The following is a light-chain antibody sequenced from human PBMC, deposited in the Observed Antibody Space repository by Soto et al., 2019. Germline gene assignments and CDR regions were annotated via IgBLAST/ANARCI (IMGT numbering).Light chain of an antibody. CDR3: QQYGSSPPIT. J-gene: IGKJ5*01. Sequence: EIVLTQSPGTLSLSPGERATLSCRASHSVSSSYLAWYQQKPGQAPRLLIYSASSMATGIPDRFSGSGSGTDFTLTISRLEPEDFAVYDCQQYGSSPPITFGQGTRLEIK. CDR1: HSVSSSY. CDR2: SAS. V-gene: IGKV3-20*01.